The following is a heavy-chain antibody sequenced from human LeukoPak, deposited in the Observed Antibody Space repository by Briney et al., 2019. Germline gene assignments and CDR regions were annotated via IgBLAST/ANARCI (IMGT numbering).Heavy chain of an antibody. V-gene: IGHV3-23*01. CDR3: AKIAVRGVIINYFDY. Sequence: GGSLRLSCAASGFTFGSFAMSWVRQAPGKGLEWVSAISGSGGSTYYADSVKGRFTISRDNSKNTLYLRMNSLRAEDTAVYYCAKIAVRGVIINYFDYWGQGTLVTVSS. CDR1: GFTFGSFA. J-gene: IGHJ4*02. CDR2: ISGSGGST. D-gene: IGHD3-10*01.